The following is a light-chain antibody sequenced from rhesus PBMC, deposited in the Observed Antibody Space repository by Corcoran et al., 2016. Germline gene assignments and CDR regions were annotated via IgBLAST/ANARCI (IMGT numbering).Light chain of an antibody. CDR1: QDIATY. CDR3: QQGNSHPWT. J-gene: IGKJ1*01. CDR2: STA. Sequence: DIQMSQSPSSLSASVGDRVTITCRASQDIATYLSRYQQQAETAPKLLIYSTASLASGVPSRFSGMCSGTDFTLTISSLQPEDFATYYCQQGNSHPWTFGQGTRVDIK. V-gene: IGKV1-32*02.